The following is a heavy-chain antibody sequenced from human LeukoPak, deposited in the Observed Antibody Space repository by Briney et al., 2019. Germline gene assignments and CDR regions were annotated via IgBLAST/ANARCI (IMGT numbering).Heavy chain of an antibody. Sequence: ASVKVSCKASGYTFISYGINCVRQAPGQGLEWMGWISSYNGDTNYAQNFQGRVTMTTDTSTSTAYMELRSLRSDDTAVYYCARDSSYYDILTGYYYDAFDIWGQGTMVTVSS. CDR2: ISSYNGDT. CDR3: ARDSSYYDILTGYYYDAFDI. CDR1: GYTFISYG. V-gene: IGHV1-18*01. D-gene: IGHD3-9*01. J-gene: IGHJ3*02.